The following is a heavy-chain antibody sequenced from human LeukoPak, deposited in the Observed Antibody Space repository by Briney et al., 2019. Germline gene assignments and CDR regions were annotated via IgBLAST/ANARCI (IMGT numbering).Heavy chain of an antibody. V-gene: IGHV3-53*01. Sequence: GGSLRLSCAASGFTVSSNYMSWVRQAPGKGLEWVSVIYSGGSTYYADSVKGRFTISRDDSKNTLYLQMNSLRAEDTAVYYCASGVGYCSGGSCYEGYYFDYWGQGTLVTVSS. D-gene: IGHD2-15*01. CDR3: ASGVGYCSGGSCYEGYYFDY. CDR2: IYSGGST. CDR1: GFTVSSNY. J-gene: IGHJ4*02.